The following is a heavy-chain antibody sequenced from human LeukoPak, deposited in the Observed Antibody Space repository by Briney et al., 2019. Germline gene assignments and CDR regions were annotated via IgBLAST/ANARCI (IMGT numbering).Heavy chain of an antibody. J-gene: IGHJ4*02. CDR1: GGSISSSSYY. CDR2: IYYSGST. CDR3: ARDSTGSYYD. D-gene: IGHD1-26*01. V-gene: IGHV4-39*02. Sequence: SETLSLTCTVSGGSISSSSYYWGWIRQPPGKGLEWIGSIYYSGSTYYNPSLKSRVTISVDTSKNQFSLKLSSVAAADTAVYYCARDSTGSYYDWGQGTLVTVSS.